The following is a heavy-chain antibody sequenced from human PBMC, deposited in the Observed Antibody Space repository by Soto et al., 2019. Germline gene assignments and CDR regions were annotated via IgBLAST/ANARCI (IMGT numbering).Heavy chain of an antibody. Sequence: HPGGSLRLSCAASGFTFSSYAMSWFRQAPGKGLEWVSAISGSGGSTYYADSVKGRFTISRDNSKNTLYLQMNSLRAEDTAVYYCAKDTLIGYCSGGSCFGGGDAFDIWGQGTMVTVSS. CDR1: GFTFSSYA. CDR2: ISGSGGST. CDR3: AKDTLIGYCSGGSCFGGGDAFDI. D-gene: IGHD2-15*01. J-gene: IGHJ3*02. V-gene: IGHV3-23*01.